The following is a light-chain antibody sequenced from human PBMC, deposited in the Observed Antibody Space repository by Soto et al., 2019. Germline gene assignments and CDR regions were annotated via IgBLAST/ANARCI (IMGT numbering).Light chain of an antibody. J-gene: IGLJ1*01. CDR1: SANIGAAYN. Sequence: QSVLTQPPSVSGAPGQRGTISCTGSSANIGAAYNVDGYQQLPGTAPKLLIYGNNNRPSGGPARFSGSKSGTSASLAIAGVQAEDEGDYYCQSQDSSLSPYVFGTGSKVTVL. V-gene: IGLV1-40*01. CDR2: GNN. CDR3: QSQDSSLSPYV.